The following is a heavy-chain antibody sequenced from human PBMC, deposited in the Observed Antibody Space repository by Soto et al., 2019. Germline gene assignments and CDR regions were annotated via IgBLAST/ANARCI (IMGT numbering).Heavy chain of an antibody. V-gene: IGHV1-8*01. Sequence: QVQLVQSGAEVKKPGASVKVSCKASGYTFTSYDINWVRQATGQGLEWMGWMNPNSGNTGYAQKFQGRVTMTRNTSISTAYMELSSLRSEDTAVYYGARGRAGTSWRLVTMVRGVRLYYFDYWGQGTLVTVSS. CDR2: MNPNSGNT. J-gene: IGHJ4*02. CDR3: ARGRAGTSWRLVTMVRGVRLYYFDY. CDR1: GYTFTSYD. D-gene: IGHD3-10*01.